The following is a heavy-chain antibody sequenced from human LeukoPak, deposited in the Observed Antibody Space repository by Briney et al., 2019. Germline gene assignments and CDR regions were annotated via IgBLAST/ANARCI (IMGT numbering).Heavy chain of an antibody. CDR1: GGAIRRGCYY. CDR2: IYTSRST. CDR3: ARVGAARTLGSEY. Sequence: SETPAPPCTVSGGAIRRGCYYWSLIPQPPRGGLGGVGRIYTSRSTNYNPSLRSRVTISVDTSKNQFSLRLSFVTAAHTAVYYCARVGAARTLGSEYWGQGTLVTVFS. D-gene: IGHD6-6*01. V-gene: IGHV4-61*02. J-gene: IGHJ4*02.